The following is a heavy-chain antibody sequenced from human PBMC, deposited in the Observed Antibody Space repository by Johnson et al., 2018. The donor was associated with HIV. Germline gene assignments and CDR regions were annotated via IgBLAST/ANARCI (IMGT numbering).Heavy chain of an antibody. V-gene: IGHV3-11*04. CDR3: ARLQAWNAFDI. D-gene: IGHD3-3*01. Sequence: VQVLESGGGLVKPGGSLRLSCAASGFTFSDYYMSWIRQAPGQGLEWVSYISSTGSSIKYVDSVKGRFTISRDNPKNSLYMQMNSLRAEDTAVYYCARLQAWNAFDIWGQGTMVTVSS. CDR1: GFTFSDYY. J-gene: IGHJ3*02. CDR2: ISSTGSSI.